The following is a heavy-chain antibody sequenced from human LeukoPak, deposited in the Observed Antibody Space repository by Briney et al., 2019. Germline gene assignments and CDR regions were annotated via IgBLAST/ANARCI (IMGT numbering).Heavy chain of an antibody. V-gene: IGHV4-34*01. CDR2: INHSGST. J-gene: IGHJ4*02. CDR3: ARVPKTYGSGSYYPY. CDR1: GGSFSGYY. Sequence: SETLSLTCAVYGGSFSGYYWSWIRQPPGKGLEWIGEINHSGSTNYNPSLKSRVTISVVTSKNQFSLKLSSVTAADTAVYYCARVPKTYGSGSYYPYWGQGTLVTVSS. D-gene: IGHD3-10*01.